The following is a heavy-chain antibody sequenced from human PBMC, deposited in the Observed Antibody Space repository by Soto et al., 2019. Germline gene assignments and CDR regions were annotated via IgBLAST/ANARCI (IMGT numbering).Heavy chain of an antibody. V-gene: IGHV1-69*13. D-gene: IGHD6-13*01. CDR2: IIPILGTA. Sequence: GASVKVSCKASGGTFSSYAISWVRQAPGQGLEWMGGIIPILGTANYAQKFQGRVTITADESTSTAYMELSSLRSEDTAVYYCASYREAAAGTLYYGMDVRGQGTSVTVSS. CDR1: GGTFSSYA. J-gene: IGHJ6*02. CDR3: ASYREAAAGTLYYGMDV.